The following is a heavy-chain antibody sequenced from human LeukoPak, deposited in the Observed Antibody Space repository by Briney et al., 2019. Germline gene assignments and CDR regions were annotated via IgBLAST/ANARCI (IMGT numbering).Heavy chain of an antibody. D-gene: IGHD3-3*01. CDR3: ARGPPYDFWSGYYLDWFDP. CDR1: GYTFTSYD. CDR2: MNPNSGNT. Sequence: ASVTVSFKASGYTFTSYDINWVRQATGQGLEWMGWMNPNSGNTGYAQKFQGRVTITRNTSISTAYMELSSLRSEDTAVYYCARGPPYDFWSGYYLDWFDPWGQGTLVTVSS. V-gene: IGHV1-8*03. J-gene: IGHJ5*02.